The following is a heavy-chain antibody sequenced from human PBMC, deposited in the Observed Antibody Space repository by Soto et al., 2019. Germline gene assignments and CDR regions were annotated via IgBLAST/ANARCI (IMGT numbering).Heavy chain of an antibody. J-gene: IGHJ4*02. D-gene: IGHD3-10*01. CDR3: AKKVNSGPGSQFFDY. Sequence: VGSLRLSCAASGFTFSSFSMSWVRQVPGEGLEWVSGFSTGGDGGATYYADSVKGRFTISRDNSKNTLFLQMNSLRAEDTAIYYCAKKVNSGPGSQFFDYWGQGALVTVSS. V-gene: IGHV3-23*01. CDR2: FSTGGDGGAT. CDR1: GFTFSSFS.